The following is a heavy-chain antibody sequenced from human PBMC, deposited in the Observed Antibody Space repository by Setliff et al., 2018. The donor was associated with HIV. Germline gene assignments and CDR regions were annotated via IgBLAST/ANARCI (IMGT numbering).Heavy chain of an antibody. J-gene: IGHJ4*02. Sequence: TSETLSLTCAVSGGSITGYYWSWVRQPPGKGLEWIGYIFYSGTTNYSPSLNSRATISVDTSKNSFSLRLSSVTAADTAVYYCAGVNALIRAPFDYWGQGALVTVSS. CDR3: AGVNALIRAPFDY. CDR2: IFYSGTT. V-gene: IGHV4-59*01. CDR1: GGSITGYY.